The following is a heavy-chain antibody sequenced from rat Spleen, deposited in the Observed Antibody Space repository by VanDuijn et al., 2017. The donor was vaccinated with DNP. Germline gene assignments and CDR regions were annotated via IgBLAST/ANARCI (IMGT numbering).Heavy chain of an antibody. V-gene: IGHV5-46*01. D-gene: IGHD1-11*01. Sequence: EVQLLESGGGLVQPGRSMKLSCAASGFTFSTFPMAWVRQIPMKGLEWVATISASGGSTYYRDSVKGRFTISRDNAKSTLYLQMDSLRSEDTATYYCTTDFERGYWGQGVMVTVSS. CDR1: GFTFSTFP. J-gene: IGHJ2*01. CDR2: ISASGGST. CDR3: TTDFERGY.